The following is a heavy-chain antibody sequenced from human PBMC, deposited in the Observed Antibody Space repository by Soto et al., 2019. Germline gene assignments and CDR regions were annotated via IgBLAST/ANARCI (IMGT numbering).Heavy chain of an antibody. Sequence: GGSLRLSCVVSGFSFKNYAMSWVRQAPGKGLEWVSGISSSGSSTYYADSVKGRFTISRDNSKNTLYLQMSSLGAEDTAVYYCARPTGGSSYGPFDYWGQGALVTVSS. D-gene: IGHD1-26*01. CDR1: GFSFKNYA. CDR2: ISSSGSST. V-gene: IGHV3-23*01. CDR3: ARPTGGSSYGPFDY. J-gene: IGHJ4*02.